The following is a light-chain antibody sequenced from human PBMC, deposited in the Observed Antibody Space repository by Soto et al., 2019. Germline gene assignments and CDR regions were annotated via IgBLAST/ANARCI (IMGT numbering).Light chain of an antibody. J-gene: IGKJ4*01. V-gene: IGKV3-15*01. CDR1: QSGSSN. CDR2: GAF. Sequence: EIVMTQAPATLSVSPEERATLACSASQSGSSNLAWYQHKPGQAPRLLLCGAFTRATCIPARFIGSGSGAELTITISSLQSEDFAVYYCQQYNNWPFLTLVGGTKVEIK. CDR3: QQYNNWPFLT.